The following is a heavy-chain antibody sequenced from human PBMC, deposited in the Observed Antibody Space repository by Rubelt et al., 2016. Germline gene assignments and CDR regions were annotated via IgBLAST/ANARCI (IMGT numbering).Heavy chain of an antibody. CDR1: GYTFTTYP. J-gene: IGHJ4*02. CDR3: ARDEMAGITSVDN. V-gene: IGHV1-2*02. D-gene: IGHD6-19*01. CDR2: INPNSGGT. Sequence: QVQLVQSGSELKKPGASVKVSCKASGYTFTTYPMNWVRQAPGQGLEWMGWINPNSGGTNYAQKFQGRVSITRDTSISTAYMDLSRLTSDDTAVYYCARDEMAGITSVDNWGQGTLVTVSS.